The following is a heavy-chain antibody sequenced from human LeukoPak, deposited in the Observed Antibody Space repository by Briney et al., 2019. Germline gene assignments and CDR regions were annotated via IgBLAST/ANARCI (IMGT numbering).Heavy chain of an antibody. CDR3: SRHSGSYLKSALHN. J-gene: IGHJ3*02. CDR1: GGSISSSGYY. D-gene: IGHD1-26*01. V-gene: IGHV4-39*01. CDR2: MYYSGST. Sequence: PSETLSLTCTVSGGSISSSGYYWGWIRQPPGKGLEWIGSMYYSGSTYYNPSLKSRVTISVDTSKNQFSLELSSVTAADTAVYYCSRHSGSYLKSALHNWGQGTMVTVSS.